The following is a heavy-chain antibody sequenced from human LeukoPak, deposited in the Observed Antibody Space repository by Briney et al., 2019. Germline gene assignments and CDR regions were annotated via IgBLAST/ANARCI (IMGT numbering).Heavy chain of an antibody. Sequence: GSVKVSCKASGYTFTRYGMTWVRQAPGQGLEWMGWISAYNGNTNYAQKLQGRVTMTTDTSTMTAYMELRSLRSDDTAVYYCASLRYYYGSGSYNWFDPWGQGTLVTVSS. CDR1: GYTFTRYG. D-gene: IGHD3-10*01. CDR3: ASLRYYYGSGSYNWFDP. J-gene: IGHJ5*02. V-gene: IGHV1-18*01. CDR2: ISAYNGNT.